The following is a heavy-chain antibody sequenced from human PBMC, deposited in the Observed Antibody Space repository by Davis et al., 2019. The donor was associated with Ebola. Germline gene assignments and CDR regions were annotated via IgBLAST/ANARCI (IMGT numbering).Heavy chain of an antibody. CDR1: GDSVSSGSGA. V-gene: IGHV6-1*01. CDR3: TRGWLRGWFDP. D-gene: IGHD5-12*01. CDR2: TYYNSKWYS. J-gene: IGHJ5*02. Sequence: PSETLSLTCAISGDSVSSGSGAWNWIRQSPSRGLEWLGRTYYNSKWYSDYATSVRGRITINADTSGNKFYLQLNSVTPDDTAVYYCTRGWLRGWFDPWGQGTQVIVSS.